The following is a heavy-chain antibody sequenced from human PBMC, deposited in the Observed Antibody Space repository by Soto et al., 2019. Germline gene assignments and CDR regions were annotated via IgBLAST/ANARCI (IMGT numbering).Heavy chain of an antibody. Sequence: GGXLRLSCAASGFTFSSYAMHWVRQAPGKGLEYVSAISSNGGSKYYADSVKGRFTISRDNSKNTLYLQMNSLRAEDTAVYYCARAREVEGAFDIWGQGTMVTVSS. CDR3: ARAREVEGAFDI. CDR1: GFTFSSYA. CDR2: ISSNGGSK. V-gene: IGHV3-64*04. J-gene: IGHJ3*02.